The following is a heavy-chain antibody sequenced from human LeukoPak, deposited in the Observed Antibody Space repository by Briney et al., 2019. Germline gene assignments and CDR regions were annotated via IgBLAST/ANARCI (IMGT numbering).Heavy chain of an antibody. CDR3: ARGCGPSCLTPSDY. J-gene: IGHJ4*02. D-gene: IGHD2-2*01. V-gene: IGHV3-48*01. Sequence: SVKGRFTISRDNAKNSLYLQMNSLRAEDTAVYYCARGCGPSCLTPSDYWGQGTLVTVSS.